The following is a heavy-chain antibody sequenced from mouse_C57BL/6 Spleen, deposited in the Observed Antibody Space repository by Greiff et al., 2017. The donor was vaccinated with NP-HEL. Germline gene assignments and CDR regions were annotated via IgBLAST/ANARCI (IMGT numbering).Heavy chain of an antibody. J-gene: IGHJ2*01. Sequence: PLQQSGAELVRPGASVKLSCTASGFNIKDNYMHWVKQRPEQGLEWIGWIDPENGDTEYASKFQGKATITADTSSNTAYLQLSSLTSEDTAVYYCTRGVTTNFDYWGQGTTLTVSS. CDR1: GFNIKDNY. V-gene: IGHV14-4*01. CDR3: TRGVTTNFDY. D-gene: IGHD2-2*01. CDR2: IDPENGDT.